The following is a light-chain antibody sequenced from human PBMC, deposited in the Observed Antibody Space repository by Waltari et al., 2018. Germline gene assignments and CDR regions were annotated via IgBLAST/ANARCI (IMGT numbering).Light chain of an antibody. CDR3: QQYNSYPLT. CDR1: PSISIR. J-gene: IGKJ4*01. CDR2: QAS. Sequence: DIQLTQSPSTLSASVGDRVTITCRASPSISIRLAWYQQRPGKAPKFLIYQASNLESGVPSRFSGSGSGTEFTLTISSLQPDDFATYYCQQYNSYPLTFGGGTKVEIK. V-gene: IGKV1-5*03.